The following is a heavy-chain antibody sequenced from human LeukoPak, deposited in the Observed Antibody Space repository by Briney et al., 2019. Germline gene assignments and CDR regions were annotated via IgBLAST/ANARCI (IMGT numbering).Heavy chain of an antibody. D-gene: IGHD3-22*01. CDR3: ARQVLIVGGRYGMDV. CDR2: ISPYRGDT. CDR1: GYTFNSYG. Sequence: ASVKVSCKASGYTFNSYGISWVRQAPGQGLEWMGWISPYRGDTEYAQKIQGRVSMTTDTSTSTAYMDLRSLRSDDTAVYYCARQVLIVGGRYGMDVWGQGTTVTVSS. V-gene: IGHV1-18*01. J-gene: IGHJ6*02.